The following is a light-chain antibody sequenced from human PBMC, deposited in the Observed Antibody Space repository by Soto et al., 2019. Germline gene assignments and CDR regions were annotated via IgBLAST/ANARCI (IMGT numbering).Light chain of an antibody. CDR1: TNDVGAYDY. CDR2: DVS. V-gene: IGLV2-14*03. CDR3: TSYTTGDTLA. Sequence: QSALTQPASVSGSPGQSITISCTGTTNDVGAYDYVSWYQHHPGKAPRLMIFDVSDRPSGVSNGFSGSKSGNTASLTISGLQAEDEADYYCTSYTTGDTLAFGGGTKLTVL. J-gene: IGLJ2*01.